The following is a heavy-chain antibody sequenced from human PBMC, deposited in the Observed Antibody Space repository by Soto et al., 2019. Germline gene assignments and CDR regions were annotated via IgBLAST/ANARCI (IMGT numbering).Heavy chain of an antibody. CDR3: AREVHSIAWDY. Sequence: PGESLKISCKGSEYSFTSHWIGWVRQMPGKGLEWMGIIYPGDSDTRYSPSFQGQVTISADKSISTAYLHWSSLKTSDTAVYYCAREVHSIAWDYWGQGTLVTVSS. D-gene: IGHD1-1*01. J-gene: IGHJ4*02. CDR1: EYSFTSHW. V-gene: IGHV5-51*01. CDR2: IYPGDSDT.